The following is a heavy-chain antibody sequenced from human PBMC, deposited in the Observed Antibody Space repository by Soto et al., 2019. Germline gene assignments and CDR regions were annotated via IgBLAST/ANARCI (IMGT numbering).Heavy chain of an antibody. D-gene: IGHD2-21*02. CDR3: ARRKGQWGDVFDF. CDR2: INTYNGDT. Sequence: QVRLVQSGAEVKKPGASVKVSCRASAYTFTEYGVTWVRQAPGQGLEWMGWINTYNGDTKYAQKFQGRVTMTTDTSTSTAYMELRSLTSGDTAVYYCARRKGQWGDVFDFWGQGTRVIVSS. J-gene: IGHJ3*01. V-gene: IGHV1-18*01. CDR1: AYTFTEYG.